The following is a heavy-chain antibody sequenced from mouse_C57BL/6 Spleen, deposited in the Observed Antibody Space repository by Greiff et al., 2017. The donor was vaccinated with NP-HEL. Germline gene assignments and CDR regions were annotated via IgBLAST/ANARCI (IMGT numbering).Heavy chain of an antibody. V-gene: IGHV1-7*01. CDR2: INPSSGYT. CDR3: ARSITTVGEICYFDY. CDR1: GYTFTSYW. D-gene: IGHD1-1*01. Sequence: QVQLKESGAELAKPGASVKLSCKASGYTFTSYWMHWVKQRPGQGLEWIGYINPSSGYTKYNQKFKDKATLTADKSSSTAYMQLSSLTYEDSAVYYCARSITTVGEICYFDYWGQGTTLTVSS. J-gene: IGHJ2*01.